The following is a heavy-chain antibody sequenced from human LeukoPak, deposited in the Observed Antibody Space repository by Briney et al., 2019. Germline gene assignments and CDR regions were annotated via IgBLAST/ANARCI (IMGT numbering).Heavy chain of an antibody. CDR2: IYYSGST. Sequence: SETLSLTCTVSGGSFSSYYWSWIRQPPGKGLEWIGYIYYSGSTNYSPSLKSRVTISVDTSKNQFSLKLSSVTAADTAVYYCARAMTKVTPGGYGYWGQGILVTVSS. CDR3: ARAMTKVTPGGYGY. D-gene: IGHD4-17*01. CDR1: GGSFSSYY. J-gene: IGHJ1*01. V-gene: IGHV4-59*12.